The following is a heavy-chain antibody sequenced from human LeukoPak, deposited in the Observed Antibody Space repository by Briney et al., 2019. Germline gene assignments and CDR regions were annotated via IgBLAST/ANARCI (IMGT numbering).Heavy chain of an antibody. Sequence: ASVKVSCKASGYTFTGYYMHWVRQAPGQGLEWMGWINPNSGGTNYAQKFQGRVTMTRDTSISTAYMELSRLRSDDTAVYYCARAPGPVEMATIMGSVWHQEETGDYWGQGTLVTVSS. CDR3: ARAPGPVEMATIMGSVWHQEETGDY. J-gene: IGHJ4*02. D-gene: IGHD5-24*01. V-gene: IGHV1-2*02. CDR1: GYTFTGYY. CDR2: INPNSGGT.